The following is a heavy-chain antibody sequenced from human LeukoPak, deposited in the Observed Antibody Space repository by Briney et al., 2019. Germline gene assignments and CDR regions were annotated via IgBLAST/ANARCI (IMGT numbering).Heavy chain of an antibody. CDR2: IYSGGST. J-gene: IGHJ6*02. D-gene: IGHD7-27*01. Sequence: PGGSLRLSCAASGFTVSSNYMSWVRQAPGKGLEWVSVIYSGGSTYYADSVKGRFTISRDNSKNTLYLQMNSLRAEDTAVYYCATGKLGSYYYYGMDVWGQGTTVTVSS. CDR1: GFTVSSNY. V-gene: IGHV3-53*01. CDR3: ATGKLGSYYYYGMDV.